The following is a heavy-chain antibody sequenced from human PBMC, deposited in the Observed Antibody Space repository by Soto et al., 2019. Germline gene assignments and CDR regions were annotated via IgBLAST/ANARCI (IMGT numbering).Heavy chain of an antibody. CDR3: TKEPKKSISHDY. Sequence: EVQLLESGGGLVQPGGSLRLSCAASGFTFSEYAMSWVRQAPGKGLEWVSSISSSGGTTSYTDSVKGRFTISRDNSKNTLFLQMTGLRAEDTAIYSCTKEPKKSISHDYWGLGTLVTVSP. CDR1: GFTFSEYA. D-gene: IGHD2-21*01. V-gene: IGHV3-23*01. CDR2: ISSSGGTT. J-gene: IGHJ4*02.